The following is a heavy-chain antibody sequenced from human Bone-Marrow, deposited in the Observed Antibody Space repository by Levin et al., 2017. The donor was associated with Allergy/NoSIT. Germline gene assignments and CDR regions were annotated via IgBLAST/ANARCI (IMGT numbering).Heavy chain of an antibody. CDR3: AKDRDFYGSGSVGN. D-gene: IGHD3-10*01. V-gene: IGHV3-23*01. CDR2: ISGSGDST. CDR1: GFPFSNSA. Sequence: LSLTCAASGFPFSNSAMSWVRQAPGKGLEWVSGISGSGDSTYDGDSVKGRFTISRDNSKNTLYLQMNSLRAEDTAVYYCAKDRDFYGSGSVGNWGQGTLVTVSS. J-gene: IGHJ4*02.